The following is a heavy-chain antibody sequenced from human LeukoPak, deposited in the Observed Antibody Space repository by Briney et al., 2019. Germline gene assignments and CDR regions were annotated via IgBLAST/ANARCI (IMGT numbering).Heavy chain of an antibody. CDR1: GGTFSSYA. D-gene: IGHD3-22*01. CDR3: ASRSPSIVVVITFDAFDI. V-gene: IGHV1-69*01. Sequence: SVKVSCKASGGTFSSYAISWVRQAPGQGLEWMGGIIPIFGTASYAQKFQGRVTITADESTSTAYMELSSLRSEDTAVYYCASRSPSIVVVITFDAFDIWGQGTMVTVSS. J-gene: IGHJ3*02. CDR2: IIPIFGTA.